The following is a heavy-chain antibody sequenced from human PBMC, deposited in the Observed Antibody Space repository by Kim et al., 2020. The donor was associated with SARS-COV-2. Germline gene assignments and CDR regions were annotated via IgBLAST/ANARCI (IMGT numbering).Heavy chain of an antibody. D-gene: IGHD2-2*01. Sequence: SVKVSCKASGGTFNTYAISWVRQAPGQGLEWMGGIIPIFGTASYAQKFQGRVTITAHESTTTAYMELSSLRSEDTAVYYCAREGSSSLSVDYFHGMDVWGQGTTVTVSS. V-gene: IGHV1-69*13. CDR1: GGTFNTYA. CDR2: IIPIFGTA. J-gene: IGHJ6*02. CDR3: AREGSSSLSVDYFHGMDV.